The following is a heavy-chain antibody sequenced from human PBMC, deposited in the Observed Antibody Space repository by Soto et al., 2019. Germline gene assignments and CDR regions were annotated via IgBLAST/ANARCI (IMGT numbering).Heavy chain of an antibody. D-gene: IGHD3-22*01. CDR2: IYNSGFA. J-gene: IGHJ4*02. CDR1: GGSINSGDHY. Sequence: SETLSLTCGVSGGSINSGDHYWSWIRQPPGKGLEWIGHIYNSGFAYYNPSLKSRVTISIDTSKNQFSLKVNSVTAADTAVYYCARGGGSYSASSSYYYEYYFDQWGQGTLVTVSS. V-gene: IGHV4-30-4*01. CDR3: ARGGGSYSASSSYYYEYYFDQ.